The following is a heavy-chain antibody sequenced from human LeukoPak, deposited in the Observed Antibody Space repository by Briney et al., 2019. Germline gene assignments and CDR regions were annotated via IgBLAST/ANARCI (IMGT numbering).Heavy chain of an antibody. D-gene: IGHD6-13*01. CDR1: GFAFSNYG. CDR3: AKVVQYTASTGTGLDY. J-gene: IGHJ4*02. Sequence: GGSLSLSCAASGFAFSNYGMHWVRQAPGKGLDWVAVIWYDGSYKYYADSVKGRFTISRDNSKNTLYLQMNSLRAEDTAVYYCAKVVQYTASTGTGLDYWGQRTMVTVSS. V-gene: IGHV3-33*06. CDR2: IWYDGSYK.